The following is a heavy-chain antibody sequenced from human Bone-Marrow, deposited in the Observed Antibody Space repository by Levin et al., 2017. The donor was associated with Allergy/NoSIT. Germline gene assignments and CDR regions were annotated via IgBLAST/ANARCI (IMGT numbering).Heavy chain of an antibody. CDR2: INHKGGGT. D-gene: IGHD5-18*01. J-gene: IGHJ4*02. V-gene: IGHV1-2*03. CDR3: ARDPDTAMQIDY. CDR1: GYTFTDYY. Sequence: LEASVKVSCKASGYTFTDYYTHWVRQAPGQGLEWMGCINHKGGGTYYAQNFQGRVTMTRDTSISTAYMELTSLRSDDTAIYYCARDPDTAMQIDYWGQGTLVTVSS.